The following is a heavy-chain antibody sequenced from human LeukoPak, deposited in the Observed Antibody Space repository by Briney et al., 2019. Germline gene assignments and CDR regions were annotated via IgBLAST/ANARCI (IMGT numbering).Heavy chain of an antibody. Sequence: PGGSLRLSCAASGFTFSTCGMHWVRQAPGKGLEWVAFIRYGGSDIYYGDSVKGRFTISRDNSKDTLYLQMNSLRAEDTAVYYCARDLIAAAGPFDYWGQGTLVTVSS. D-gene: IGHD6-13*01. J-gene: IGHJ4*02. CDR2: IRYGGSDI. V-gene: IGHV3-30*02. CDR1: GFTFSTCG. CDR3: ARDLIAAAGPFDY.